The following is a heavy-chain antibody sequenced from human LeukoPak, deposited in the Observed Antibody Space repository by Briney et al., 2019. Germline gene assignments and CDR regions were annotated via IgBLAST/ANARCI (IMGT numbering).Heavy chain of an antibody. J-gene: IGHJ4*02. CDR3: ARVSYSNYGRYYFDY. D-gene: IGHD4-11*01. CDR1: GYTFTSYG. V-gene: IGHV1-69*04. Sequence: SVKVSCKASGYTFTSYGISWVRQAPGQGLEWMGRIIPILGIANYAQKFQGRVTITADKSTSTAYMELSSLRSEDTAVYYCARVSYSNYGRYYFDYWGQGTLVTVSS. CDR2: IIPILGIA.